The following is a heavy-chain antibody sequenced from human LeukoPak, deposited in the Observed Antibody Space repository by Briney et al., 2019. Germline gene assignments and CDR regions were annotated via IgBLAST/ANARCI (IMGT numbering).Heavy chain of an antibody. V-gene: IGHV3-21*01. J-gene: IGHJ4*02. CDR2: ISSSSSYI. D-gene: IGHD6-13*01. CDR1: GFTFSSYS. Sequence: PGGSLRLSCAASGFTFSSYSMNWVRQAPGKGLEWVSSISSSSSYIYYADSVKGRFTISRDNAKNSLYLQMNSLRAEDTAVYYCARVPGYSSSWYKVHYFDYWGQGTLVTVSS. CDR3: ARVPGYSSSWYKVHYFDY.